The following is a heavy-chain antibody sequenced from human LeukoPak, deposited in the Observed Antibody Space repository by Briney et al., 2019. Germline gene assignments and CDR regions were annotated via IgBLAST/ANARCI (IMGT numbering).Heavy chain of an antibody. Sequence: SETMSLTSAAYGGSFSGYYGRWIRQPPGKGRERIGEINHSGSTNYNPSLKSRVTISVDTSKDQFSLKLSSVTAADTAVYYCARREGWFGELFVEWGQGTLVTVSS. J-gene: IGHJ4*02. V-gene: IGHV4-34*01. CDR3: ARREGWFGELFVE. CDR1: GGSFSGYY. D-gene: IGHD3-10*01. CDR2: INHSGST.